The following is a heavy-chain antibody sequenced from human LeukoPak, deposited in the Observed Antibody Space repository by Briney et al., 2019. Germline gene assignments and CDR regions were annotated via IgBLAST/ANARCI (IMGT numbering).Heavy chain of an antibody. CDR2: ISAYNGDT. V-gene: IGHV1-18*01. CDR3: ARCRASLRTPPYWYFGL. J-gene: IGHJ2*01. Sequence: GASVTVSCKASGYTFNTYGISWVRQAPGQGLEWMGWISAYNGDTNYAQKVQGRVTMTTDTSTSTVYMELRSLRSDDTAVYYCARCRASLRTPPYWYFGLWGRGTLVTVSS. D-gene: IGHD5/OR15-5a*01. CDR1: GYTFNTYG.